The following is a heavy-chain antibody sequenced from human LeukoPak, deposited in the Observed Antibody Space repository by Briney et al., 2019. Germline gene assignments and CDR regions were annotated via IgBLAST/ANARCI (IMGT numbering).Heavy chain of an antibody. CDR3: ARHPLDIVVVPAATYFDY. Sequence: PSETLSLTCAVYGGSFSGYYWSWIRQPPGKGLEWIGEINHSGSTNYNPSLKSRVTISVDTSKNQFSLKLSSVTAADTAVYYCARHPLDIVVVPAATYFDYWGQGTLVTVSS. CDR1: GGSFSGYY. J-gene: IGHJ4*02. V-gene: IGHV4-34*01. D-gene: IGHD2-2*01. CDR2: INHSGST.